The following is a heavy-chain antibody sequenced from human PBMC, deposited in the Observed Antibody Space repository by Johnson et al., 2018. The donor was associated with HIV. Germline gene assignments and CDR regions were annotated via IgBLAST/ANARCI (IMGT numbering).Heavy chain of an antibody. CDR2: ISYDGSTN. V-gene: IGHV3-30*04. Sequence: VQLVESGGGLVQPGRSLRLSCAASGFTFDDYAMHWVRQAPGKGLEWVAIISYDGSTNYYADSVKGRFTISRDNAKKSLYLQMNSLRVEDTAVYYCARKGSSGFGGIDAFDIWGQGTMVTVSS. CDR3: ARKGSSGFGGIDAFDI. CDR1: GFTFDDYA. D-gene: IGHD3-22*01. J-gene: IGHJ3*02.